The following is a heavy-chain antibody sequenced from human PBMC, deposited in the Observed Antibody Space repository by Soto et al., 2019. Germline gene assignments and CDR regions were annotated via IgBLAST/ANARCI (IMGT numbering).Heavy chain of an antibody. Sequence: EVQLVESGGGLVQPGGSLRLSCAASGVTFSSYLMSWVRQAPGKGLEWVSNIKQDGSEKYYVDSVKGRFTISRDNAKNSLYLQMNSLRAEDTAVYYCDRNVGLELRAWGQGTLVTVSS. V-gene: IGHV3-7*03. CDR3: DRNVGLELRA. J-gene: IGHJ4*02. CDR1: GVTFSSYL. CDR2: IKQDGSEK. D-gene: IGHD1-7*01.